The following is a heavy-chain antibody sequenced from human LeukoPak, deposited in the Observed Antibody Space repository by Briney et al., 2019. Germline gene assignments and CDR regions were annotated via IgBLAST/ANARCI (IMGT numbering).Heavy chain of an antibody. Sequence: GESLKISCKGSGYSFTSYWIGWVRQMPGTGLEWMGIIYPGDSDTRYSPSSQGQVTISADKSISTAYLQWSSLKASDTAVYYCASTSYDFRSGYLYWGQGTLVTVSS. J-gene: IGHJ4*02. V-gene: IGHV5-51*01. CDR1: GYSFTSYW. CDR3: ASTSYDFRSGYLY. CDR2: IYPGDSDT. D-gene: IGHD3-3*01.